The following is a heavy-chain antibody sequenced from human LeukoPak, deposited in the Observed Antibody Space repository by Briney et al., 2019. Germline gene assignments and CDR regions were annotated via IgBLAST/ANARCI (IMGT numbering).Heavy chain of an antibody. CDR3: ARGGIVVVVAAPGAFDI. CDR1: GGSISSGTYF. CDR2: IYSSGSA. J-gene: IGHJ3*02. Sequence: SETLSLTCTVSGGSISSGTYFWSWIRRPAGKRLEWIGRIYSSGSANYNPSLKSRVSISVDTSKNQFSLQMSSVTAADTAVYYCARGGIVVVVAAPGAFDIWGQGTMVTVSS. V-gene: IGHV4-61*02. D-gene: IGHD2-15*01.